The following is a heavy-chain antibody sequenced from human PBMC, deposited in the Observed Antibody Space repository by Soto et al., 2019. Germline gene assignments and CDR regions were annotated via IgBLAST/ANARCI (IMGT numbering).Heavy chain of an antibody. CDR3: ASLFMAGSADY. V-gene: IGHV4-39*01. D-gene: IGHD6-19*01. Sequence: PEETLSLTCTVSGGSISSSSYYWGWIRQPPGKGLEWIGSIYYSGSTYYNPSLKSRVTISVDTSKNQFSLKLSSVTAADTAVYYCASLFMAGSADYWGQGTLVTVSS. J-gene: IGHJ4*02. CDR2: IYYSGST. CDR1: GGSISSSSYY.